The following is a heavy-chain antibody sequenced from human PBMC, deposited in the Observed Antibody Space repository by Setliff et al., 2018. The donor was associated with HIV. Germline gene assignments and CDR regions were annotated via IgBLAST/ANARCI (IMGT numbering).Heavy chain of an antibody. CDR1: GFTFSTYW. J-gene: IGHJ1*01. D-gene: IGHD3-22*01. V-gene: IGHV3-48*01. Sequence: GGSLRLSCAASGFTFSTYWMHWVRQAPGKGLEWVSSISSSGNTRYYADSVKGRFTISRDNAKNSLYLQMNSLGAEDTAVYYCAKSYFDRSGYLGSWGQGTLVTVSS. CDR3: AKSYFDRSGYLGS. CDR2: ISSSGNTR.